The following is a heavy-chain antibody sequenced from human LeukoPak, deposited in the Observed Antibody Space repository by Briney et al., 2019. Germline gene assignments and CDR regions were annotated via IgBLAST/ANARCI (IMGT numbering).Heavy chain of an antibody. CDR3: ARDSYGGNWSLGF. CDR2: ITPNSGGT. Sequence: ASVKVSCKASGYTFTGQYLHWVRQAPGQGLEWMGWITPNSGGTNYAQMFQGRVTMTRDTSISTAYMELSRLTSDDTAVYYCARDSYGGNWSLGFWGQGTLVTVSS. J-gene: IGHJ4*02. D-gene: IGHD4-23*01. V-gene: IGHV1-2*02. CDR1: GYTFTGQY.